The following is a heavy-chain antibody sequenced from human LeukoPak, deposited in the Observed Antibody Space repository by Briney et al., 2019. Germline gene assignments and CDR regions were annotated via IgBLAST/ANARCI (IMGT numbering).Heavy chain of an antibody. J-gene: IGHJ6*03. D-gene: IGHD2-8*01. CDR3: AKDRCSNGVGCYYYYMDV. V-gene: IGHV3-23*01. CDR1: GFTFSDYG. CDR2: ISGSGWTI. Sequence: PGGSLRLSCVASGFTFSDYGMTWVRQAPGKGLEWVSAISGSGWTIYYADSVKGRFSISRGSSKNILYLQMNSLRAEDTAVYYCAKDRCSNGVGCYYYYMDVWGKGTTVTISS.